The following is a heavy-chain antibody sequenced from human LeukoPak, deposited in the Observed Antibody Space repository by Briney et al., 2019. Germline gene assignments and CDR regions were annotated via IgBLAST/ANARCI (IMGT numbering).Heavy chain of an antibody. D-gene: IGHD1-26*01. CDR3: AREVVGATRYDY. J-gene: IGHJ4*02. Sequence: SETLSLTCTVSGGSISTTTYYWGWIRQPPGKGLEWIGYIYYSGDAYYNPSLKSRLIISVDTSKNQFSLKLSSVTAADTAVYYCAREVVGATRYDYWGQGTLVTVSS. V-gene: IGHV4-30-4*08. CDR1: GGSISTTTYY. CDR2: IYYSGDA.